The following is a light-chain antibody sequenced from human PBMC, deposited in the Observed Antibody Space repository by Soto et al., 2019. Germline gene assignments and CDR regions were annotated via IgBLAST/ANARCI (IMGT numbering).Light chain of an antibody. CDR2: WAS. CDR1: QSVLYSSNNKNY. J-gene: IGKJ1*01. CDR3: QQYYNTPQT. V-gene: IGKV4-1*01. Sequence: DIVMTQSPDSLAVSLGERATINCKSSQSVLYSSNNKNYLAWYQQKPGQPPKLLIYWASTRESGVPDRFSGSASGADFTLSISSLQAEDVAVYYCQQYYNTPQTFGQGTKVQVK.